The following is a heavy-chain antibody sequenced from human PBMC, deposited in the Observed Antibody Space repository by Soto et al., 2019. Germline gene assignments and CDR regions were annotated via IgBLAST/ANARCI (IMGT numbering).Heavy chain of an antibody. CDR2: VSSSGDTT. J-gene: IGHJ3*01. CDR1: GLTFISEA. Sequence: EVQLLESGGGLAQPGGSLRLSCAASGLTFISEAMSWVRQAPGKGLEWVSSVSSSGDTTYYAESVKGRFAISRDNSKSTAYLQMNTLRADDTAVYYCANRGVRVAGHFPFWGQGTLVTVSS. D-gene: IGHD6-19*01. V-gene: IGHV3-23*01. CDR3: ANRGVRVAGHFPF.